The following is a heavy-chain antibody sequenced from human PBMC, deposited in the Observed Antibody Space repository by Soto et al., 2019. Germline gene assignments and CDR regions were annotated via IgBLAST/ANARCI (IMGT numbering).Heavy chain of an antibody. Sequence: EVQLVESGGGLVKPGGSLRLSCAASGFTFSSYSMNWVRQAPGKGLEWVSSISSSSSYIYYADSVKGRFTISRDNAKTSLYLQMNSLRAEDTAVYYCAREVSKDSGYDFDYWGQGTLVTVSS. CDR1: GFTFSSYS. D-gene: IGHD5-12*01. V-gene: IGHV3-21*01. CDR3: AREVSKDSGYDFDY. CDR2: ISSSSSYI. J-gene: IGHJ4*02.